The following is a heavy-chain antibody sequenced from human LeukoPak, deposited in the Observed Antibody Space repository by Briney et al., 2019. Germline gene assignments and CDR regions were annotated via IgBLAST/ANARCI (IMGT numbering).Heavy chain of an antibody. J-gene: IGHJ4*02. CDR1: GFTFSSYG. CDR2: ISYDGNNK. V-gene: IGHV3-30*03. D-gene: IGHD2-2*02. Sequence: PGRSLRLSCAASGFTFSSYGMHWVRQAPGKGLEWVTVISYDGNNKYYADSVKGRFTISRDNSKNTLYLQMYSLRAEDTAVYYCARTRRYCSSTSCYRLDDYYFDYWGQGTLVTVSS. CDR3: ARTRRYCSSTSCYRLDDYYFDY.